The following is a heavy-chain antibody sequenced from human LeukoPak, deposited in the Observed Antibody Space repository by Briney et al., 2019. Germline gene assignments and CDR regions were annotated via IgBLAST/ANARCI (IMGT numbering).Heavy chain of an antibody. J-gene: IGHJ4*02. CDR2: IRYDGSNK. CDR3: AKDLYGGNTRGFDY. V-gene: IGHV3-30*02. Sequence: PGGSLRLSCAASGFTFSSYGMHWVRQAPGKGLEWVAFIRYDGSNKHYADSVKGRFTISRDNSKNTLYLQMNSLRAEDTAVYYCAKDLYGGNTRGFDYWGQGTLVTVSS. D-gene: IGHD4-23*01. CDR1: GFTFSSYG.